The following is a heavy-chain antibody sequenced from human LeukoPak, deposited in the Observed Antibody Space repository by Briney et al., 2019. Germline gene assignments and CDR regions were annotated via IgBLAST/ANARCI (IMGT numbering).Heavy chain of an antibody. J-gene: IGHJ4*02. V-gene: IGHV3-30*18. CDR1: GCTFSSYG. Sequence: PGRSLRLSCAASGCTFSSYGMHWVRQAPGKGLEWVAVISYDGSNKYYADSVKGRFTISRDNSKNTLYLQMNSLRAEDTAVYYCAKDDLVGAADYWGQGTLVTVSS. CDR3: AKDDLVGAADY. D-gene: IGHD1-26*01. CDR2: ISYDGSNK.